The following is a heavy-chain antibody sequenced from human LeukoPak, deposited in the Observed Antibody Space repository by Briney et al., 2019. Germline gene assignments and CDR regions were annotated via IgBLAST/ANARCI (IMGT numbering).Heavy chain of an antibody. J-gene: IGHJ5*02. CDR1: GYTFTSYG. V-gene: IGHV1-69*13. CDR2: IIPIFGTA. D-gene: IGHD5-18*01. CDR3: ARAGYSYGYDPGNWFDP. Sequence: SVKVSCKASGYTFTSYGISWVRQAPGQGLEWMGGIIPIFGTANYAQKFQGRVTITADESTSTAYMELSSLRSEDTAVYYCARAGYSYGYDPGNWFDPWGQGTLVTVSS.